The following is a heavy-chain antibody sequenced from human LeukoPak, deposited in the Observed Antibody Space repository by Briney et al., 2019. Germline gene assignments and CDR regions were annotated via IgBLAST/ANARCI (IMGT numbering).Heavy chain of an antibody. V-gene: IGHV4-4*07. CDR3: ARERYCSSTSCYLHYYYYGMDV. Sequence: PSETLSLTCTVSGGSISSYYWSWIRQPAGKGLEWIGRIYTSGSTNYNPSLKSRATMSVDTSKNQFSLKLSSVTAADTAVCYCARERYCSSTSCYLHYYYYGMDVWGQGTTVTVSS. J-gene: IGHJ6*02. D-gene: IGHD2-2*01. CDR2: IYTSGST. CDR1: GGSISSYY.